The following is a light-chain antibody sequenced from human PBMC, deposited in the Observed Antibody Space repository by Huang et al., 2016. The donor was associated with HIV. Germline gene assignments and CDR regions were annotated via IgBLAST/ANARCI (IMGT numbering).Light chain of an antibody. Sequence: DIQMTQSPSSLSASVGDRLTITCRPSQSISSYLNWYQQKPGKAPKLLIYAASSLQSGVPSRFSGSGSGTDFTLIISSLQPEDFATYYCQQSYSTPQTFGQGTKLEIK. J-gene: IGKJ2*01. CDR1: QSISSY. CDR3: QQSYSTPQT. V-gene: IGKV1-39*01. CDR2: AAS.